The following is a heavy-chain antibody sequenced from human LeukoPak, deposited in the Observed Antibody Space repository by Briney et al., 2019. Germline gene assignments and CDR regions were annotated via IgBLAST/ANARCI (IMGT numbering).Heavy chain of an antibody. V-gene: IGHV3-74*01. J-gene: IGHJ4*02. CDR1: GFTFSSYW. CDR3: ARGAGLWSAGEFDY. CDR2: INSDGSST. Sequence: GGSLRLSCAASGFTFSSYWMHWVRQAPGKGLVWVSRINSDGSSTSYADSVKGRFTISRDNAKNTLCLQMNSLRAEDTAVYYCARGAGLWSAGEFDYWGQGTLVTVSS. D-gene: IGHD2-21*01.